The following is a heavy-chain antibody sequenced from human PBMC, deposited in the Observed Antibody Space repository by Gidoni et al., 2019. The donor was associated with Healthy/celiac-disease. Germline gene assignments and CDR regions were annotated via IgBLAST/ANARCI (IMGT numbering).Heavy chain of an antibody. D-gene: IGHD6-13*01. V-gene: IGHV3-9*01. Sequence: DVQLVESGGGLVQPGRSLRLSCAASGFTFDDYAMHWGQQAPGKGLGWVSGISWNSGSIGYADSVKGRFTISRDNAKNSLYLQMNSLRAEDTALYYCAKGGAAAATGGVYYYYYGMDVWGQGTTVTVSS. CDR1: GFTFDDYA. CDR2: ISWNSGSI. CDR3: AKGGAAAATGGVYYYYYGMDV. J-gene: IGHJ6*02.